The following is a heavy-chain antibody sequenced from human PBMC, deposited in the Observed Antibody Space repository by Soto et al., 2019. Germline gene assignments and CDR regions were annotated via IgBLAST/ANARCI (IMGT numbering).Heavy chain of an antibody. CDR2: IYYSGST. D-gene: IGHD1-26*01. CDR1: GGSISSGDYY. Sequence: PSETLSLTCTVSGGSISSGDYYWSWIRQPPGKGLEWIGYIYYSGSTYYNPSLKSRVTISVDTSKNQFSLKLSSVTAADTAVYYCARVLWVESYYMWFDPWGQGTLVTVSS. J-gene: IGHJ5*02. CDR3: ARVLWVESYYMWFDP. V-gene: IGHV4-30-4*02.